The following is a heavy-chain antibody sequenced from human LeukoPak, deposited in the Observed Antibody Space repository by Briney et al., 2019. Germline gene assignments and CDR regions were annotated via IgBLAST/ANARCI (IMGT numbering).Heavy chain of an antibody. Sequence: ASVKVSCKASGYTFSGYYMHWVRQAPGQGLEWMGWINPKSGGTNYAQKFQGRVTMTRDTSISTAYMELSRLRFDGTAVYYCASGSSFDSSGRGFDYWGQGTLVTVSS. CDR2: INPKSGGT. J-gene: IGHJ4*02. V-gene: IGHV1-2*02. CDR3: ASGSSFDSSGRGFDY. CDR1: GYTFSGYY. D-gene: IGHD3-22*01.